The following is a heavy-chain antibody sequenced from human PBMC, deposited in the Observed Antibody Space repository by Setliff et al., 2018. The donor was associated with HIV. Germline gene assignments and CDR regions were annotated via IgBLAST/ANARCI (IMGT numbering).Heavy chain of an antibody. D-gene: IGHD2-2*01. V-gene: IGHV4-4*07. CDR1: GGSISTYY. CDR3: ARLDCSSSSGFVDY. Sequence: SETLSLTCTVSGGSISTYYLTWIRQPAGKGLEWIGRIFASGSTNYNPSLKSRVTMSVDTSKNQFSLRLSSVTAADTAVYYCARLDCSSSSGFVDYWGQGTLVTVSS. J-gene: IGHJ4*02. CDR2: IFASGST.